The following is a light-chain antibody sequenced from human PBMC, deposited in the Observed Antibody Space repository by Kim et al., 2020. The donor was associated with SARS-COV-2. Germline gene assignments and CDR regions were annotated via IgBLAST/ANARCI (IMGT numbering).Light chain of an antibody. CDR1: SGSIDDNY. Sequence: GKTLTISCTRSSGSIDDNYVQWYQQRPGGVPTAVIYEDDQRPSGVSDRFSGSIDNSSNSASLTISGLKTEDEADDYCQSYNRSNVVFGGGTQLTVL. V-gene: IGLV6-57*03. J-gene: IGLJ2*01. CDR3: QSYNRSNVV. CDR2: EDD.